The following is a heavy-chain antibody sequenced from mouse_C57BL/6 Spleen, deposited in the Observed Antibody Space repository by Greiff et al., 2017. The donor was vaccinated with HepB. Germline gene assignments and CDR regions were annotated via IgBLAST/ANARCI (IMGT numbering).Heavy chain of an antibody. J-gene: IGHJ1*03. CDR3: SIQGGYGNYSYWYFDV. V-gene: IGHV5-6*01. Sequence: EVKLMESGGDLVKPGGSLKLSCAASGFTFSSYGMSWVRQTPDKRLEWVATISSGGSYTYYPDSVKGRFTISRDNAKNTLYLQMSSLKADDTAMYYCSIQGGYGNYSYWYFDVWGTGTTVTVSS. CDR1: GFTFSSYG. D-gene: IGHD2-10*02. CDR2: ISSGGSYT.